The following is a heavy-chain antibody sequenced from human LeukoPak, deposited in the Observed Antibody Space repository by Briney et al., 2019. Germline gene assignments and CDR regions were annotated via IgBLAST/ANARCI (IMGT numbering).Heavy chain of an antibody. V-gene: IGHV3-30-3*01. D-gene: IGHD1-26*01. CDR1: GFTFSTYV. J-gene: IGHJ4*02. CDR2: ISYDGVNK. CDR3: ARVSSVGATREFDY. Sequence: GGSLRLSCAASGFTFSTYVMHWVRQAPGKGLEWVAVISYDGVNKYYADSVKGQFTISRDDSKNTVYLQMNSLRVEDTAVYYCARVSSVGATREFDYWGQGTLVTVSS.